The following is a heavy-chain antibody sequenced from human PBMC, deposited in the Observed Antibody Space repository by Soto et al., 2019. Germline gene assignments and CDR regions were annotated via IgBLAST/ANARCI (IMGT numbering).Heavy chain of an antibody. CDR2: ISAYNGNT. CDR3: ARDTVSVAAADYYYGMDV. D-gene: IGHD6-13*01. J-gene: IGHJ6*02. Sequence: GASVKVSCKASGYTFTSYGIIWVRQAPGQGLEWMGWISAYNGNTNYAQKLQGRVTMTTDTSTSTAYMELRSLRSDDTAVYYCARDTVSVAAADYYYGMDVWGQGTTVTVS. CDR1: GYTFTSYG. V-gene: IGHV1-18*01.